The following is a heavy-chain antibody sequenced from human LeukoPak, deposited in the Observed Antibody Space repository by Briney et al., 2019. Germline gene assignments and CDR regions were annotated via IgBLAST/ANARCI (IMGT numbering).Heavy chain of an antibody. J-gene: IGHJ4*02. CDR2: ISSSGSTI. CDR3: ARGGGYCSGGSCYPYYFDY. CDR1: GFTFSDYY. D-gene: IGHD2-15*01. V-gene: IGHV3-11*01. Sequence: NAGGSLRLSCVASGFTFSDYYMSWIRQAPGKGREWVSYISSSGSTIYYAGSVKGRFTISRDNAKNSLYLQMNRLRAEDTAVYYCARGGGYCSGGSCYPYYFDYWGQGTLVTVSS.